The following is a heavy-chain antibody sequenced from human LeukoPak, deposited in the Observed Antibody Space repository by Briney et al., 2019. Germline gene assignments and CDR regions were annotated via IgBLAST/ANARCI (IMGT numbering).Heavy chain of an antibody. CDR2: ISAYNGNT. J-gene: IGHJ4*02. Sequence: ASVKVSCKASGYTFTSYGINWVRQAPGQGLEWMGWISAYNGNTNYAQKLQGRVTMTTDTSTSTAYMELRSLRSDDTAVYYCARDRLYYYGSGSYYTDYFDYWGQGTLVTVSS. D-gene: IGHD3-10*01. V-gene: IGHV1-18*01. CDR3: ARDRLYYYGSGSYYTDYFDY. CDR1: GYTFTSYG.